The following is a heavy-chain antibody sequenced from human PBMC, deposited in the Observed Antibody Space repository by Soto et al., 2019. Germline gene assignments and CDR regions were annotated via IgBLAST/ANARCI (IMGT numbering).Heavy chain of an antibody. CDR1: GYTFTSYG. CDR3: ARRPPYSSGWYSNWFDP. D-gene: IGHD6-19*01. V-gene: IGHV1-18*01. CDR2: ISAYNGNT. J-gene: IGHJ5*02. Sequence: ASVKVSCKASGYTFTSYGISWVRQAPGQGPEWMGWISAYNGNTNYAQKLQGRVTMTTDTSTSTAYMELRSLRSDDTAVYYCARRPPYSSGWYSNWFDPWGQGTLVTVSS.